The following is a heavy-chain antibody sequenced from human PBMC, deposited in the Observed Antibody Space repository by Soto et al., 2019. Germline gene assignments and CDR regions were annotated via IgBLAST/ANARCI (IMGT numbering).Heavy chain of an antibody. J-gene: IGHJ3*02. V-gene: IGHV3-73*01. CDR3: TRHVRRLGYCSGGSCYIDAFDI. Sequence: GGSLRLSCAASGFTFSGSAMHWVRQASGKGLEWVGRIRSKANSYATAYAASVKGRFTISRDDSKNTAYLQMNSLKTEDTAVYYCTRHVRRLGYCSGGSCYIDAFDIWGQGTMVTVSS. CDR1: GFTFSGSA. D-gene: IGHD2-15*01. CDR2: IRSKANSYAT.